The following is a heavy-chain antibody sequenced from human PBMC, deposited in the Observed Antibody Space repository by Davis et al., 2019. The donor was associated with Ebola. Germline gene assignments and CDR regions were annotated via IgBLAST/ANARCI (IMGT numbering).Heavy chain of an antibody. CDR1: GFTVSSNY. V-gene: IGHV3-7*03. CDR2: IKGDGSEK. CDR3: ATVRYDLGQAY. J-gene: IGHJ4*02. D-gene: IGHD3-16*01. Sequence: GESLKISCAASGFTVSSNYTSWVRQAPGKGLEWVANIKGDGSEKNYVDSVKGRFTISRDNAKNSLYLQMNSLRADDTAVYFCATVRYDLGQAYWGQGTLVTVSS.